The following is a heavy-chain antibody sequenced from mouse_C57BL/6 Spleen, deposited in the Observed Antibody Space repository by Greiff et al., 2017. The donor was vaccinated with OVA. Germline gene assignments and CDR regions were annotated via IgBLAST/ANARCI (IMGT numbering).Heavy chain of an antibody. D-gene: IGHD2-1*01. CDR3: ARDRKDGNRYYAMDY. CDR1: GFTFSSYA. V-gene: IGHV5-4*01. Sequence: EVKLMESGGGLVKPGGSLKLSCAASGFTFSSYAMSWVRQTPEKRLEWVATISDGGSYTYYPDNVKGRFTISRDNAKNNLYLQMSHLKSEDTAMYYCARDRKDGNRYYAMDYWGQGTSVTVSS. CDR2: ISDGGSYT. J-gene: IGHJ4*01.